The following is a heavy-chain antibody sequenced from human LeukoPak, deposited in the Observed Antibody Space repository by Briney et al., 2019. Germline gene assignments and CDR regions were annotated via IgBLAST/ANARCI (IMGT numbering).Heavy chain of an antibody. Sequence: GASVKVSCKASGYTFTGYYMHWVRQAPGQGLEWMGRINAGNGNTKYSQKFQGRVTITRDTSASTAYMELSSLRSEDTAVYYCARSRITISPYYYYGMDVWGQGTTVTVSS. D-gene: IGHD3-3*01. CDR2: INAGNGNT. V-gene: IGHV1-3*01. J-gene: IGHJ6*02. CDR3: ARSRITISPYYYYGMDV. CDR1: GYTFTGYY.